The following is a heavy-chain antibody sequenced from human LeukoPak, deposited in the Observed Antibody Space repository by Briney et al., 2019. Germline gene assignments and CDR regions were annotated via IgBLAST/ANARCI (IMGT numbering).Heavy chain of an antibody. D-gene: IGHD1-20*01. CDR2: IIPIFGTA. CDR3: ARHDNWNDLDAFDI. V-gene: IGHV1-69*13. Sequence: SVKVSCKASGGTFSSYAISWARQAPGQGLEWMGGIIPIFGTANYAQKFQGRVTITADESTSTAYMELSSLRSEDTAVYYCARHDNWNDLDAFDIWGQGTMVTVSS. J-gene: IGHJ3*02. CDR1: GGTFSSYA.